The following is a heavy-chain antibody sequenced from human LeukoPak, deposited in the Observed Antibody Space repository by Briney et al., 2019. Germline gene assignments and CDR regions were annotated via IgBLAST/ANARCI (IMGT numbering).Heavy chain of an antibody. CDR2: ISHDGGNT. V-gene: IGHV3-30*03. CDR1: GFTFSSFG. CDR3: ARGHGGNYDY. J-gene: IGHJ4*02. Sequence: PGGSLRLSCAASGFTFSSFGIHWVRQDPGKGLEWVAVISHDGGNTEYGDSVKGRFTVSRDNSKNSLYLQMNSLRAEDTAVYYCARGHGGNYDYWGQGILVTVSS. D-gene: IGHD4-23*01.